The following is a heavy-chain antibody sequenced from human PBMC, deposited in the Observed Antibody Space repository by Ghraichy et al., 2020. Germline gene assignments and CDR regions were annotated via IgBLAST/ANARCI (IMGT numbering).Heavy chain of an antibody. CDR3: ARGGYSFDY. J-gene: IGHJ4*02. CDR1: GDSIGSGGYY. Sequence: TLSLTCTVSGDSIGSGGYYWSWIRQHPGKGLEYVGNIYYSGITYYNPSLKSRLNISVDTSKNQFSLKLSSVTAADTAVYYCARGGYSFDYWGQGTLVTVSS. D-gene: IGHD3-10*01. V-gene: IGHV4-31*02. CDR2: IYYSGIT.